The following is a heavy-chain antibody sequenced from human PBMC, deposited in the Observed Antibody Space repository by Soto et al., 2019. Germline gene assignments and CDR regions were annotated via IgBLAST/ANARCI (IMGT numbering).Heavy chain of an antibody. CDR3: ATDDYDILTGYSPAEYFQH. J-gene: IGHJ1*01. CDR2: INHSGST. Sequence: QVQLQQWGAGLLKPSETLSLTCAVYGGSFSGYYWSWIRQPPGKGLEWIGEINHSGSTNYNPSLKSRVTISVDTSKNQFSLKLSSVTAADTAVYYCATDDYDILTGYSPAEYFQHWGQGTLVTVSS. V-gene: IGHV4-34*01. CDR1: GGSFSGYY. D-gene: IGHD3-9*01.